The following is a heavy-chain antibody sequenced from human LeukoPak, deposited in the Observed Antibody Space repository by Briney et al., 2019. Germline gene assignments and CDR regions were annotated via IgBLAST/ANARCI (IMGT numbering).Heavy chain of an antibody. V-gene: IGHV4-4*07. CDR3: ARVDGYNQVGFDP. CDR1: GGSISSYY. CDR2: FYTSGST. D-gene: IGHD5-24*01. Sequence: PSETLSLTCTVSGGSISSYYWSWIRQPAGKGLEWIGRFYTSGSTNYNPSLKSRVTMSVDTSKNQFSLKLSSVIAADTAVYYCARVDGYNQVGFDPWGQGTLVTVSS. J-gene: IGHJ5*02.